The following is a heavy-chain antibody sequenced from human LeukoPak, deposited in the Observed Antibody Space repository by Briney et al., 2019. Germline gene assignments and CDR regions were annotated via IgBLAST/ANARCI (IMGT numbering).Heavy chain of an antibody. Sequence: PGGSLRLSCAASGFIFSDYTLNWVRQAPGKGLEWVSSITTTSAYIYYADSVKGRFTISRDNAKNSLYLQMNSLRAEDTAVYYCAGGDGSGSYYGSWGQGTLVTVSS. CDR1: GFIFSDYT. J-gene: IGHJ5*02. CDR3: AGGDGSGSYYGS. CDR2: ITTTSAYI. V-gene: IGHV3-21*01. D-gene: IGHD3-10*01.